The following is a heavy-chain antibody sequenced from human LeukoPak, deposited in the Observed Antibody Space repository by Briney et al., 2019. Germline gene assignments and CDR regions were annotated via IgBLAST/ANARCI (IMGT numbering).Heavy chain of an antibody. CDR2: ITRDGGST. D-gene: IGHD6-19*01. CDR1: GFTFSRYA. Sequence: GGSLRLSCAASGFTFSRYAMHWVRQAPGKGLEYLSAITRDGGSTFYANSVNGRFTISRDNSKNTLYLQMGSLRTDDMAMYYCAKVVGYGSGWYYEYWGQGTLVTVSS. V-gene: IGHV3-64*01. J-gene: IGHJ4*02. CDR3: AKVVGYGSGWYYEY.